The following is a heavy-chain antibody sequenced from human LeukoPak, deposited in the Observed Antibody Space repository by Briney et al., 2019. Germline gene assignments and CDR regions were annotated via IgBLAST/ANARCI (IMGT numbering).Heavy chain of an antibody. CDR1: GFTFSSYC. V-gene: IGHV3-21*01. Sequence: PGGSLRLSCAASGFTFSSYCMNWVRQAPGKGLEWVSSISSSSSYIYYANSVKGRFTNSRDNAKNSLYSQKNSLRAEDTAVYYCAGGTAWVVTTQTYEYYGMDVWGQGTTVTVSS. CDR3: AGGTAWVVTTQTYEYYGMDV. D-gene: IGHD3-22*01. J-gene: IGHJ6*02. CDR2: ISSSSSYI.